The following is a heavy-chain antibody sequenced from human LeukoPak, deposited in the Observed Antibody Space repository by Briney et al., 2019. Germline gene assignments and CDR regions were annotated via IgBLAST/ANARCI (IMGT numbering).Heavy chain of an antibody. Sequence: SETLSLTCAVSGYSISSGYYWGWIRQPPGKGLEWIGSIYHSGSTYYNPSLKSRGTILVETSKNQFSPNPSSVTAADPALYYCGRLPGGYSDIYYMGVWGKGTTVTVSS. CDR3: GRLPGGYSDIYYMGV. D-gene: IGHD4-23*01. CDR2: IYHSGST. V-gene: IGHV4-38-2*01. J-gene: IGHJ6*03. CDR1: GYSISSGYY.